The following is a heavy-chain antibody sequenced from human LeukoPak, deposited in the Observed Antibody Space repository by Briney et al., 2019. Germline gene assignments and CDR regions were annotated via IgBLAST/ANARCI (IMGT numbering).Heavy chain of an antibody. Sequence: SETLSLTCTVSGGSVSSYYWSWIRQPPGKGLEWIGYIYYSGSTNYNPSLKSRVTISVDTSKNQFSLKLSSVTAADTAVYYCARVQGSSWSWGQGTLVTVSS. CDR1: GGSVSSYY. CDR2: IYYSGST. J-gene: IGHJ5*02. D-gene: IGHD6-13*01. CDR3: ARVQGSSWS. V-gene: IGHV4-59*02.